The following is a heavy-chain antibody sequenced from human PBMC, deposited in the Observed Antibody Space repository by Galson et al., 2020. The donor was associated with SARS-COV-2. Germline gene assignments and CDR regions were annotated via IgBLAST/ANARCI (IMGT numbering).Heavy chain of an antibody. V-gene: IGHV4-59*01. CDR3: ASVTLYCSSTSCYTPGPFDY. CDR1: GGSISRYY. J-gene: IGHJ4*02. CDR2: IYYNGST. Sequence: SETLSLTCTVSGGSISRYYWSWIRQPPGKGLEWIGYIYYNGSTNYNPSLKSRVTVSVDTSKNQFSLKLSSVTASDTAIYYCASVTLYCSSTSCYTPGPFDYWGQGTLVSVSS. D-gene: IGHD2-2*02.